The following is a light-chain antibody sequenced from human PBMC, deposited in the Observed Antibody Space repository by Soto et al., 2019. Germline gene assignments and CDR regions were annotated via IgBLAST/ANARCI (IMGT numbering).Light chain of an antibody. CDR3: SSYTGASALYV. J-gene: IGLJ1*01. CDR2: DVA. V-gene: IGLV2-14*03. Sequence: QSALTQPACVSGSPGQSITISCTGTSSDIGGYNYVAWYQQHLGKAPKLIIYDVAVRPSGVSNRFSGSKSGNTASLAISGLQAEDEAHYYCSSYTGASALYVFGTGTKLTVL. CDR1: SSDIGGYNY.